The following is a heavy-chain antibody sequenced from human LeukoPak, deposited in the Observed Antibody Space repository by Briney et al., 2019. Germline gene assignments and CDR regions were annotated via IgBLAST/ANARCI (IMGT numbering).Heavy chain of an antibody. CDR1: GGSISSYY. V-gene: IGHV4-59*12. Sequence: AETLSLTCTVSGGSISSYYWSWIRQPPGKWLEWIGYIYYSGSTNYNPSLKSRVTISVDTSKNKFSLKLSSVTAADTAVYYCAKDRHSSGWPNWFDPWGQGTLVTVSS. J-gene: IGHJ5*02. CDR2: IYYSGST. D-gene: IGHD6-25*01. CDR3: AKDRHSSGWPNWFDP.